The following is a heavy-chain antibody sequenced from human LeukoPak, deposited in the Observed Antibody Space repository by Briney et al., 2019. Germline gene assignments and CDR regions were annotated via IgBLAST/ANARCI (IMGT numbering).Heavy chain of an antibody. CDR3: ARARGYSSNYFDC. CDR2: INHSGST. CDR1: GGSFSGYY. Sequence: SETLSLTCAVYGGSFSGYYWSWIRQPPGKGLEWIGEINHSGSTNYNPSLKSRVTISVDTSKNQFSLKLSSVTAADTAVYYCARARGYSSNYFDCWGQGTLVTVSS. V-gene: IGHV4-34*01. D-gene: IGHD5-18*01. J-gene: IGHJ4*02.